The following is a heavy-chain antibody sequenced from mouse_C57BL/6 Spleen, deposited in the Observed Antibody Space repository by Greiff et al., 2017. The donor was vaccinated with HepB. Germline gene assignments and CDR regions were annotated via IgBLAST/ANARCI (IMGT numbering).Heavy chain of an antibody. CDR3: ARGVYGPWFAY. D-gene: IGHD1-1*02. J-gene: IGHJ3*01. CDR1: GYTFTSYW. V-gene: IGHV1-69*01. CDR2: IDPSDSYT. Sequence: VQLQQPGAELVMPGASVKLSCKASGYTFTSYWMHWVKQRPGQGLEWIGEIDPSDSYTNYNQKFKGKSTLTVDKSSSTAYMQLSSLTSEDSAVYYCARGVYGPWFAYWGQGTLVTVSA.